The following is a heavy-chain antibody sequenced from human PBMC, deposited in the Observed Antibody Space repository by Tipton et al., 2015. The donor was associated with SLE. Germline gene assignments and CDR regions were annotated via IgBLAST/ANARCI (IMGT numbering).Heavy chain of an antibody. Sequence: TLSLTCAVYGGSFSGYSWNWIRQPPGKGLEWIGDIFHDGRANYSPSLKSRLTISADTAKNQFSLKLSSVTAADTAVYFCARDCSGGSCFFGMDVWGQGTTVTVSS. J-gene: IGHJ6*02. V-gene: IGHV4-34*12. CDR3: ARDCSGGSCFFGMDV. D-gene: IGHD2-15*01. CDR1: GGSFSGYS. CDR2: IFHDGRA.